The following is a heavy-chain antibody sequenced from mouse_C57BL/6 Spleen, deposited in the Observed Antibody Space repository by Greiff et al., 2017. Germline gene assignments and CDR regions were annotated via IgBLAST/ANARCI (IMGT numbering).Heavy chain of an antibody. V-gene: IGHV8-8*01. Sequence: QVTLKESGPGLLQPSQTLSLTCSFSGFSLSTFGMGVGWIRQPSGKGLEWLAHIWWDADKYYNPALKSRLTISKDTSKNQVFLKIANVDTADTATYYCARIEDSYGSSCNAIDYWGQGTSVTVSS. D-gene: IGHD1-1*01. J-gene: IGHJ4*01. CDR3: ARIEDSYGSSCNAIDY. CDR2: IWWDADK. CDR1: GFSLSTFGMG.